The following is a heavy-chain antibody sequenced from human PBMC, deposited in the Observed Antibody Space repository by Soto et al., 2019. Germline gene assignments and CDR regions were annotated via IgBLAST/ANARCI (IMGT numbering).Heavy chain of an antibody. Sequence: SETLSLTCTVSGGSISSSSYYWGWIRQPPGKGLEWIGSIYYSGSTYYNPSLKSRVTISVDTSKNQFSLKLSSVTAADTAVYYCARHRYPTDGYSDGRFYGMDVWGQGTTVTVSS. CDR3: ARHRYPTDGYSDGRFYGMDV. J-gene: IGHJ6*02. CDR2: IYYSGST. D-gene: IGHD5-18*01. CDR1: GGSISSSSYY. V-gene: IGHV4-39*01.